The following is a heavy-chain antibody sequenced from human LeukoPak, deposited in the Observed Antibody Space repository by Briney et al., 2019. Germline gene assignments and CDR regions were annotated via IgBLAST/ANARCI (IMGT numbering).Heavy chain of an antibody. CDR1: GFTFSSYA. CDR3: AKRMGDYYAFDI. J-gene: IGHJ3*02. Sequence: GGSLRLSCAASGFTFSSYAMSWVRQAPGKGLEWVSAISGSGGSTYYADSVKGRFTISRDNSKNALYLQMNSLRAEDTAVYYCAKRMGDYYAFDIWGQGTMVTVSS. CDR2: ISGSGGST. V-gene: IGHV3-23*01. D-gene: IGHD4-17*01.